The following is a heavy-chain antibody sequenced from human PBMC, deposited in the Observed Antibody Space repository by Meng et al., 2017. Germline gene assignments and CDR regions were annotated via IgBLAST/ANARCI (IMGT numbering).Heavy chain of an antibody. CDR3: ARVSDYYDSSGYKTPLCFDY. J-gene: IGHJ4*02. CDR1: GGSISGGGYF. Sequence: ESRQGLVQPCAAVSLTGTVFGGSISGGGYFWSWFRQHPGKRLEWIGYIYYGGSTHYNPSLKSLVTLSVDTSKNQFSLTLSSVTAADTAVYYCARVSDYYDSSGYKTPLCFDYWGQGTLVTVSS. V-gene: IGHV4-31*01. D-gene: IGHD3-22*01. CDR2: IYYGGST.